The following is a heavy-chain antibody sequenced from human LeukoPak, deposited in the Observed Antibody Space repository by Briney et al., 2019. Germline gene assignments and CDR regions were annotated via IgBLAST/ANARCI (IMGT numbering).Heavy chain of an antibody. CDR1: GGSISSGGYY. D-gene: IGHD5-24*01. Sequence: SETLSLTCTVSGGSISSGGYYWSWIRQHPGKGLEWIGYIYYSGSTYYNPSLKSRVTISVDTSKHQFYLKLSSVTAADTAVYYCAKELDEGRWLQFASFEYWGQGTLLTVSS. CDR2: IYYSGST. CDR3: AKELDEGRWLQFASFEY. J-gene: IGHJ4*02. V-gene: IGHV4-31*03.